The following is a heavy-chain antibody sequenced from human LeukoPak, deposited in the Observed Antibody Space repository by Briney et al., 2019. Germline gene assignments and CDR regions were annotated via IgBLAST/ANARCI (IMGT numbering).Heavy chain of an antibody. CDR2: ISSSSSYI. D-gene: IGHD1-26*01. Sequence: GGSLRLSCAASGFTFSSYSMNWVRQAPGKGLEWVSSISSSSSYIYYADSVKGRFTISRDNAKNSLYLQMNSLRAEDTAVFYCAKDRSGSYSQGLDYWGQGTLVTVSS. CDR1: GFTFSSYS. V-gene: IGHV3-21*01. CDR3: AKDRSGSYSQGLDY. J-gene: IGHJ4*02.